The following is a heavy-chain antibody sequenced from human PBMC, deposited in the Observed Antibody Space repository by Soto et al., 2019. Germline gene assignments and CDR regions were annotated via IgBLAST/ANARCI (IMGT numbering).Heavy chain of an antibody. D-gene: IGHD2-8*02. CDR2: FSLSGTT. J-gene: IGHJ4*02. V-gene: IGHV4-4*07. CDR1: GASITGSSY. Sequence: QVQLQESGPGLMKPSETLSLTCTVSGASITGSSYWSWLRQPAGKGLEWIGRFSLSGTTSYNPSLRSRVTMSADVSKNQFSLRLTSVTAADTALYYCARGMTPPGAPAWYYFDSWGQGTLVTVSS. CDR3: ARGMTPPGAPAWYYFDS.